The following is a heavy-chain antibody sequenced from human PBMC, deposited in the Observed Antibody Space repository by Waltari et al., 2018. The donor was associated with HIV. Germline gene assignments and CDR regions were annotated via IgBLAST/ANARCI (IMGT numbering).Heavy chain of an antibody. D-gene: IGHD6-19*01. CDR1: GFTVSSNY. Sequence: EVQLVETGGGLIQPGGSLRLSCAASGFTVSSNYMSWVRQAQGKGLEWVSVIYSGGSTYYADSVKGRFTISRDNSKNTLYLQMNSLRAEDTAVYYCSVPVAGTYYYYGMDVWGQGTTVTVSS. CDR2: IYSGGST. CDR3: SVPVAGTYYYYGMDV. V-gene: IGHV3-53*02. J-gene: IGHJ6*02.